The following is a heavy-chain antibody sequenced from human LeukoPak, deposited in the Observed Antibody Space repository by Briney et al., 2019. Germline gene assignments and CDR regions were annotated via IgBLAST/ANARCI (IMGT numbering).Heavy chain of an antibody. D-gene: IGHD2-15*01. J-gene: IGHJ6*03. CDR2: ISSSSSYI. CDR3: ARVLRYCSGGNCYSGGLGYMDV. CDR1: GFTFSTYG. V-gene: IGHV3-21*04. Sequence: GGSLRLSCAASGFTFSTYGMNWVRQAPGKGLEWVSSISSSSSYIYYADSVKGRFTISRDNAKNSLYLQMNSLRAEDTAVYYCARVLRYCSGGNCYSGGLGYMDVWGKGTTVTISS.